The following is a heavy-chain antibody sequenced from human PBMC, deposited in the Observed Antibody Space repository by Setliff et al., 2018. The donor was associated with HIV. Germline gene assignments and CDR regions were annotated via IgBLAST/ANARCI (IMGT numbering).Heavy chain of an antibody. CDR3: ARGGSEYYDILTGYYGIGDYFDY. D-gene: IGHD3-9*01. CDR2: INPNSGGT. CDR1: GYTFSSYG. Sequence: ASVKVSCKASGYTFSSYGISWVRQAPGQGLEWMGWINPNSGGTNYAQKFQGRVTMTRDTSISTTYMELSWLRSDDTAVYYCARGGSEYYDILTGYYGIGDYFDYWGQGTLVTVSS. J-gene: IGHJ4*02. V-gene: IGHV1-2*02.